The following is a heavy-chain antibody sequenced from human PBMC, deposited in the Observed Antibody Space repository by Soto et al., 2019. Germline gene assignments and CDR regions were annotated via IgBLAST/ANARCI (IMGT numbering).Heavy chain of an antibody. Sequence: GGSLRLSCAASGFTFSSYGMHWVRQAPGKGLEWVAVIWYDGSNKYYADSVKGRFTISRDNSKNTLYLQMNSLRAEDTAVYYCARDEKTYGDWGYWGQGTLVTVSS. J-gene: IGHJ4*02. CDR1: GFTFSSYG. D-gene: IGHD4-17*01. CDR2: IWYDGSNK. CDR3: ARDEKTYGDWGY. V-gene: IGHV3-33*01.